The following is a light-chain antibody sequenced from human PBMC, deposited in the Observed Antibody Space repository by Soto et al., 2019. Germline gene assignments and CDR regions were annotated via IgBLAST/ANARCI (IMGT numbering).Light chain of an antibody. V-gene: IGLV1-44*01. CDR1: SSNIGSNT. CDR3: AAWADSLNGWV. J-gene: IGLJ3*02. Sequence: QSVLTQPPSASGTPGEWVTLSCSGSSSNIGSNTVNWYQQLPGTAPKPLIYSNNQRPSGVPDRFSGSKSGTSGSLAISGRESEDEADYYCAAWADSLNGWVFGGGTKLTVL. CDR2: SNN.